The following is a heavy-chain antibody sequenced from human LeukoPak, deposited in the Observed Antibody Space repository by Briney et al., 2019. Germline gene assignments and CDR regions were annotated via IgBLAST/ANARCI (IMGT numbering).Heavy chain of an antibody. J-gene: IGHJ4*02. D-gene: IGHD2-15*01. CDR2: ISSSSNYI. V-gene: IGHV3-21*01. CDR1: GFTFSSYS. Sequence: GGSLRLSCAASGFTFSSYSMNWVRQAPGKGLEWVSSISSSSNYIYYADSVKGRFTISRDNAKNSLYLQMSSLRAEDTAVYYCTRTSEIVGGLWGQGTLVTVSS. CDR3: TRTSEIVGGL.